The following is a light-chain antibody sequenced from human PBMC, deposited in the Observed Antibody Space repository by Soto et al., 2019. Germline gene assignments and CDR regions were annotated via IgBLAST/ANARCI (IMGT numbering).Light chain of an antibody. CDR1: NSNIGSNF. V-gene: IGLV1-47*01. J-gene: IGLJ2*01. CDR3: AAWDDSLSGVV. Sequence: QSVLTQPPSASGTPGQRVTISCSGGNSNIGSNFVYWYQQFPGRTPRLLIYKNNQRPAGVPDRFSGSKSGTSASLAISGLRSEDEADYSCAAWDDSLSGVVFGGGTKLTVL. CDR2: KNN.